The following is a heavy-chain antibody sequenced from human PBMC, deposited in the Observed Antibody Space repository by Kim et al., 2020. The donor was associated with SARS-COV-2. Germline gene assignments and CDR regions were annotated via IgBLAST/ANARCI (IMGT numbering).Heavy chain of an antibody. V-gene: IGHV4-30-2*05. D-gene: IGHD3-22*01. CDR3: ARVGTTYYDSSGPIDY. J-gene: IGHJ4*02. Sequence: SLKGRVTISVDPSKNQFSRKLSSVTAADTAVYYCARVGTTYYDSSGPIDYWGQGTLVTVSS.